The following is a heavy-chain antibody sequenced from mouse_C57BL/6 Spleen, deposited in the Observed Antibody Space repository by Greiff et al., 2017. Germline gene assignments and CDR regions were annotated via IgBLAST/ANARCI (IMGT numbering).Heavy chain of an antibody. D-gene: IGHD1-1*01. V-gene: IGHV1-82*01. CDR1: GYAFSSSW. CDR2: IYPGDGDT. Sequence: VKLVESGPELVKPGASVKISCKASGYAFSSSWMNWVKQRPGKGLEWIGRIYPGDGDTNYNGKFKGKATLTADKSSSTAYMQLSSLTSEDSAVYFCARGDYYGSSWYFDVWGTGTTVTVSS. J-gene: IGHJ1*03. CDR3: ARGDYYGSSWYFDV.